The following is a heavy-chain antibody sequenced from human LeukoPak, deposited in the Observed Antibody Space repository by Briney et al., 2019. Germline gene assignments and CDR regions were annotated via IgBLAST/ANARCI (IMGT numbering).Heavy chain of an antibody. Sequence: PSETLSLTCTVSGGSISSSSYYWGWIRQPPGKGLEWIGSIYYSGSTYYNPSLKSRVTISVDTSKNQFSLKLSSVTAADTAVYYCARVFFMAGWFGELLLDYWGQGTLVTVSS. CDR3: ARVFFMAGWFGELLLDY. D-gene: IGHD3-10*01. V-gene: IGHV4-39*07. CDR1: GGSISSSSYY. CDR2: IYYSGST. J-gene: IGHJ4*02.